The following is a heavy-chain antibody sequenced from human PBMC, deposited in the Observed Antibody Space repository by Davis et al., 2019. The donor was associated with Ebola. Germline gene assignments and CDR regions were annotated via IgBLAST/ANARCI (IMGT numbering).Heavy chain of an antibody. Sequence: HTGGSLRLSCAASGFSFSTYWMHWVRQVPGKGLVWVSRVYNDGTTTTYADSVKGRFTISRDNAKNSLYLQMNSLRAEDTAVYYCVRDPALVVTGGGWFFGLWGRGTLVTVSS. V-gene: IGHV3-74*01. J-gene: IGHJ2*01. CDR2: VYNDGTTT. CDR3: VRDPALVVTGGGWFFGL. CDR1: GFSFSTYW. D-gene: IGHD2-21*02.